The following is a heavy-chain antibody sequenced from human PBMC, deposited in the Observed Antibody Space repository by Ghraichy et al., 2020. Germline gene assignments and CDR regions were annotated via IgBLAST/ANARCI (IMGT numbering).Heavy chain of an antibody. V-gene: IGHV5-51*01. CDR1: GYSFTTYW. J-gene: IGHJ3*02. D-gene: IGHD1-1*01. CDR2: IYPGDSDT. CDR3: ARPSTIGTYDAFDI. Sequence: GSLNISCKGSGYSFTTYWIGWVRQMPGKGLEWMGIIYPGDSDTRYSPSFQGQVSISADKSITTAYLQWSSLKASDTAMYYCARPSTIGTYDAFDIWGQGTMVTVSS.